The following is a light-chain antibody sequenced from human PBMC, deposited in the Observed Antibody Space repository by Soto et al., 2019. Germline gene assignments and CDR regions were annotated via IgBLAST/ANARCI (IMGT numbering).Light chain of an antibody. CDR2: DES. J-gene: IGKJ4*01. CDR3: QQRKHWHT. V-gene: IGKV3-11*01. Sequence: EIVLTQSPATLSLSPGERATLSCRASQSVSSNLAWYQQNPGQAHRLLIYDESNRATRIPARFSGSGAGTDFALTISRLQREDFPGYYWQQRKHWHTFGGGTKVEIK. CDR1: QSVSSN.